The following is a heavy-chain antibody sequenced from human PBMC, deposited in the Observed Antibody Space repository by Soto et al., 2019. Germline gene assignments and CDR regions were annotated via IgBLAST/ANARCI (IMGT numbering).Heavy chain of an antibody. Sequence: PGGSLRLSCAASGFTFSSYAMSWVRQAPGKGLEWVSAISGSGGSTYYADSVKGRFTISRDNSKNTLYLQMNSLRAEDTAVYYCAKVVISTPFLSGHFDYWGQGTLVTVSS. CDR1: GFTFSSYA. V-gene: IGHV3-23*01. D-gene: IGHD2-8*02. CDR2: ISGSGGST. J-gene: IGHJ4*02. CDR3: AKVVISTPFLSGHFDY.